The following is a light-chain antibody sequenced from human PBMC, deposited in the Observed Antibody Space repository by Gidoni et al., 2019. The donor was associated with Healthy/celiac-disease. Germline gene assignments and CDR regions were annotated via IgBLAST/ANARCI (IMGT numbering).Light chain of an antibody. V-gene: IGLV3-21*02. Sequence: SYVLTQPPSVSVAPGQTDRITCGGNNIGRKSLHWYQKKPGQAPVLVVYDDSERPSGIPERFSGSNSGNTATLTISRVEAGDEADYYCQVWDSSSDHVVFGGGTKLTVL. CDR2: DDS. CDR1: NIGRKS. CDR3: QVWDSSSDHVV. J-gene: IGLJ2*01.